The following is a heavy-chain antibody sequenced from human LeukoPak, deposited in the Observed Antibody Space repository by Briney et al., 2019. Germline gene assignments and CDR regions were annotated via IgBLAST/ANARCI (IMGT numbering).Heavy chain of an antibody. J-gene: IGHJ5*02. V-gene: IGHV1-46*01. CDR1: GYTFTSYY. Sequence: ASVKVSCKASGYTFTSYYMHWVRQAPGQGLEWMGIINPSGGSTSYAQKFQGRVTMTRDTSTSTVYMELSSLRSGDTAVYYCARVRGITMVRGAILDPWGQGTLVTVSS. CDR3: ARVRGITMVRGAILDP. D-gene: IGHD3-10*01. CDR2: INPSGGST.